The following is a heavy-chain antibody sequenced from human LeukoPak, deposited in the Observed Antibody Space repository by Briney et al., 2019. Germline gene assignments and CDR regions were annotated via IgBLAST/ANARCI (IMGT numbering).Heavy chain of an antibody. CDR1: GFTFSGSA. V-gene: IGHV3-64D*06. D-gene: IGHD6-19*01. CDR3: VKGVTYSSGYLDY. Sequence: GGSLRLSCSASGFTFSGSAMHWVRQAPGKGLECVSVISSNGGSTYYAASVKGRFTISRDNSKNTLYLQMSSLRAEDTAVYYCVKGVTYSSGYLDYWGQGTLVTVSS. CDR2: ISSNGGST. J-gene: IGHJ4*02.